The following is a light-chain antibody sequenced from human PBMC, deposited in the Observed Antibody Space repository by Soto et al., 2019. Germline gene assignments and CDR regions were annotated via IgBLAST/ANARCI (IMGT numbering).Light chain of an antibody. CDR2: DDG. V-gene: IGLV3-21*02. J-gene: IGLJ2*01. CDR1: NIRSKS. CDR3: QVWDSNSDHVD. Sequence: SYELAQPPSVSVAPGQTARITCGGHNIRSKSVHWYQQRPGQAPVQVVYDDGDRPSWIPERFSGSNSGNTATLTISRVEAGDEADYYCQVWDSNSDHVDFGGGTKLTVL.